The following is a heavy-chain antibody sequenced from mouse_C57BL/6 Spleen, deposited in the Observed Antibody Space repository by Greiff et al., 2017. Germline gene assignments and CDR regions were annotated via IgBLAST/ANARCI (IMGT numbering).Heavy chain of an antibody. V-gene: IGHV1-52*01. D-gene: IGHD2-5*01. Sequence: QVQLQQPGAELVRPGSSVKLSCKASGYTFTSYWMHWVKQRPIQGLEWIGNIDPSDSETHYTQKFKDKATLTVDKSSSTAYMQLSSLTSEDSAVYYCARIGSNYWYFEVWGTGTTVTVSS. J-gene: IGHJ1*03. CDR1: GYTFTSYW. CDR2: IDPSDSET. CDR3: ARIGSNYWYFEV.